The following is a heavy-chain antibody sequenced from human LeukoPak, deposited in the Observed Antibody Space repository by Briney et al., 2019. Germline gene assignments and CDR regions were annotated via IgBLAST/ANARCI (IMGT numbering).Heavy chain of an antibody. Sequence: GGSLRLSCAASGFTFSSYEMNWVRQAPGKGLEWVSAISGSGGSTYYADSVKGRFTISRDNSKNTLYLQMNSLRAEDTAVYYCAKLPYYYGSGSYSDYWGQGTLVTVSS. CDR1: GFTFSSYE. J-gene: IGHJ4*02. CDR3: AKLPYYYGSGSYSDY. V-gene: IGHV3-23*01. D-gene: IGHD3-10*01. CDR2: ISGSGGST.